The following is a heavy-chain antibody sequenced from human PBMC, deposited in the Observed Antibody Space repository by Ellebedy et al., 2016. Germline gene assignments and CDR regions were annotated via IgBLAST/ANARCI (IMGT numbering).Heavy chain of an antibody. CDR3: AHRSTNREVDY. D-gene: IGHD1-14*01. Sequence: SGPTLVKPTQTLTLTCTFSGFSLDTSAVVVGWIRQPPGKALGWLSFIYGNDDKRYRPSLRSRLTITKDTSKNQVLLTMTNMDPVDTGTYFCAHRSTNREVDYWGQGTLVTVSS. CDR1: GFSLDTSAVV. V-gene: IGHV2-5*01. CDR2: IYGNDDK. J-gene: IGHJ4*02.